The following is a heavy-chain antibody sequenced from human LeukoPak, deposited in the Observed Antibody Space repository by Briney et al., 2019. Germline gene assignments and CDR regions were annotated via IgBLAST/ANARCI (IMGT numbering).Heavy chain of an antibody. CDR2: ISWNSGSI. CDR1: GFTFDDYA. CDR3: ARERWPGGFFGVVIKANWFDP. D-gene: IGHD3-3*01. V-gene: IGHV3-9*01. J-gene: IGHJ5*02. Sequence: GRSLRLSCAASGFTFDDYAMHWVRQAPGKGLEWVSGISWNSGSIGYADSVKGRFTISRDNAKNSLYLQMNSLRSEDTAVYYCARERWPGGFFGVVIKANWFDPWGQGTLVTVSS.